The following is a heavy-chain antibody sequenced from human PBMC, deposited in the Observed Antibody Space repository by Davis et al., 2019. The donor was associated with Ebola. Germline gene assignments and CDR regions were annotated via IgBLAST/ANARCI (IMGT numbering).Heavy chain of an antibody. CDR2: MSSSGDTT. Sequence: SLKISCAASGMTLRLYEVNWVRQTPEKGLEWISYMSSSGDTTYYADSVKGRFTISRDNAKNSMYLQMNSLRVEDTAVYYCARRFDCWGRGTLVSVSS. V-gene: IGHV3-48*03. CDR3: ARRFDC. CDR1: GMTLRLYE. J-gene: IGHJ4*02.